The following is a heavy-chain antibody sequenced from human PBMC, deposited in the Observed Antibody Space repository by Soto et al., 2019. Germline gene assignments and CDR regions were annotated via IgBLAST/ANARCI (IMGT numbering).Heavy chain of an antibody. D-gene: IGHD1-26*01. CDR3: AIVPSGSYYQYYFDD. J-gene: IGHJ4*02. Sequence: AAEKGSCKVYGYTLTELSMHWVRQAPGKELEWMGGFDPEDGETIYAQKFQGRVTMTEDTSTDTAYMELSSLRSEDTAVYYCAIVPSGSYYQYYFDDWGQGSLVTVSS. V-gene: IGHV1-24*01. CDR2: FDPEDGET. CDR1: GYTLTELS.